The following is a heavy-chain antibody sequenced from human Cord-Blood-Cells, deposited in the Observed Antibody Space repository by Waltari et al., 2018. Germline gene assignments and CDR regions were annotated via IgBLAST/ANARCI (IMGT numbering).Heavy chain of an antibody. Sequence: QVQLQQWGAGLLKPSETLSLTCAVYGGSFSGYYWSWIRHPPGKGLEWIGEINHSGSTNYNPSLKSRVTITVDTSKNQFSRKLSSVTAADTAVYYCARGLPVGYYDFWSGYCPFDYWGQGTLVTVSS. J-gene: IGHJ4*02. CDR2: INHSGST. CDR1: GGSFSGYY. CDR3: ARGLPVGYYDFWSGYCPFDY. V-gene: IGHV4-34*01. D-gene: IGHD3-3*01.